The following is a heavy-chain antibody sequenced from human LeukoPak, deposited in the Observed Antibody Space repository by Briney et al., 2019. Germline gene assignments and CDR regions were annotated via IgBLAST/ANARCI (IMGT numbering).Heavy chain of an antibody. Sequence: SQTLSLTCTVSGGSISSGGYYWSWIRQHPGKGLGWIGYIYYSGSTYYNPSLKSRVTISVDTSKNQFSLKLSSVTAADTAVYYCARAAAGPPRIDYWGQGTLVTVSS. CDR3: ARAAAGPPRIDY. CDR2: IYYSGST. J-gene: IGHJ4*02. D-gene: IGHD6-13*01. V-gene: IGHV4-31*03. CDR1: GGSISSGGYY.